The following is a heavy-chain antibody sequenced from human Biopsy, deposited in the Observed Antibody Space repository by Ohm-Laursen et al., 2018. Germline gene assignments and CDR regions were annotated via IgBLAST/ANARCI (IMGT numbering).Heavy chain of an antibody. D-gene: IGHD2-2*01. V-gene: IGHV4-34*01. Sequence: GTLSLTCAVYGGTYSGYYWSWIRQPPRKGLEWIGEVHHDGRANYNPSLKSRVTISGDMSKKQFSLKLSGVTAADTAVYYCARFIVPSLHCSNGVCPIRWFDPWGQGTLVTVFS. CDR1: GGTYSGYY. CDR2: VHHDGRA. CDR3: ARFIVPSLHCSNGVCPIRWFDP. J-gene: IGHJ5*02.